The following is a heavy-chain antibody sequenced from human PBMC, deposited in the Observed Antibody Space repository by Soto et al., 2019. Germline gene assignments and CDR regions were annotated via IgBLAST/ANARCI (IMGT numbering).Heavy chain of an antibody. CDR2: ISGSGGST. Sequence: GGSLRLSCAASGFTFSSYAMSWVRQAPGKALEWVSAISGSGGSTYYADSVKGRFTISRDNSKNRLYLQMNSLRAEDTAIYYCAKDGLDDYGEFDAFDIWGQGTMVTVS. D-gene: IGHD4-17*01. J-gene: IGHJ3*02. CDR3: AKDGLDDYGEFDAFDI. V-gene: IGHV3-23*01. CDR1: GFTFSSYA.